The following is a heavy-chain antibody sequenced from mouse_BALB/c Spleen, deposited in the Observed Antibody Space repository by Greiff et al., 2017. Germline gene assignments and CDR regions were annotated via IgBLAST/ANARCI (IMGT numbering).Heavy chain of an antibody. CDR1: GFTFSSYA. Sequence: EVKVEESGGGLVKPGGSLKLSCAASGFTFSSYAMSWVRQSPEKRLEWVAEISSGGSYTYYPDTVTGRFTISRDNAKNTLYLEMSSLRSEDTAMYYCARRRNDGYYDYFDYWGQGTTLTVSS. D-gene: IGHD2-3*01. V-gene: IGHV5-9-4*01. CDR2: ISSGGSYT. CDR3: ARRRNDGYYDYFDY. J-gene: IGHJ2*01.